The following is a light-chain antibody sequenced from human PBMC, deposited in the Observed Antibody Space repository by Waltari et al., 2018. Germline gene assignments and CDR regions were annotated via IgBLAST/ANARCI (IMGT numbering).Light chain of an antibody. J-gene: IGKJ4*01. Sequence: DIQLTQSQSFLSASVGDRVTLNCRASQGISSFLAWCDQKPWKAPRLLIHSSSTLQSGVPSRFSGSGSGTEFTLTISSLQPEDFATYYCQQLYSYPLTFGGGTKVEIK. CDR2: SSS. CDR1: QGISSF. CDR3: QQLYSYPLT. V-gene: IGKV1-9*01.